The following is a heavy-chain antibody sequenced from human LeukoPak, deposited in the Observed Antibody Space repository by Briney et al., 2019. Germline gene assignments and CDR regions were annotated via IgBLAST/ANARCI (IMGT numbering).Heavy chain of an antibody. J-gene: IGHJ4*02. V-gene: IGHV1-18*01. CDR3: ARSLDTDWSYYSAVRDCYFDY. CDR2: ISAYNGNT. CDR1: RYTFTSYG. D-gene: IGHD1-26*01. Sequence: ASVNVSCKASRYTFTSYGISGVRQAPGQGLEWMGWISAYNGNTNYPQKLQGRVTMTTDTSTSTDYMELRSLRSDDTAVYYCARSLDTDWSYYSAVRDCYFDYWGQGTLVTVSS.